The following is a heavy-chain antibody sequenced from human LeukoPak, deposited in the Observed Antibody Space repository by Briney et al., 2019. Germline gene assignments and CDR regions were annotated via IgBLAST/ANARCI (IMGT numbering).Heavy chain of an antibody. D-gene: IGHD2-2*02. J-gene: IGHJ6*03. CDR1: GFTFSSYW. CDR3: AKDPNCSSTSCYTRYYYYYMDV. CDR2: IKQDGSEK. V-gene: IGHV3-7*01. Sequence: GGSLRLSCAASGFTFSSYWMSWVRQAPGKGLEWVANIKQDGSEKYYVDSVKGRFTISRDNAKNSLYLQMNSLRAEDTAVYYCAKDPNCSSTSCYTRYYYYYMDVWGKGTTVTVSS.